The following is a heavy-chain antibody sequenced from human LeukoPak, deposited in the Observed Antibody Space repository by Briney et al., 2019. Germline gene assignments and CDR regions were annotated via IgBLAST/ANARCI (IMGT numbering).Heavy chain of an antibody. V-gene: IGHV1-46*01. Sequence: RASVKVSCKASGYTFTSYYMHWVRQAPGQGLEWMGIINPSDGTTSYAQKFQGRVTITRDTSTSTVYMEMSSLRSGDTAIYYCARVYCGGGTCYSRGLIDSWGQGTLVTVSS. D-gene: IGHD2-15*01. CDR3: ARVYCGGGTCYSRGLIDS. CDR1: GYTFTSYY. J-gene: IGHJ4*02. CDR2: INPSDGTT.